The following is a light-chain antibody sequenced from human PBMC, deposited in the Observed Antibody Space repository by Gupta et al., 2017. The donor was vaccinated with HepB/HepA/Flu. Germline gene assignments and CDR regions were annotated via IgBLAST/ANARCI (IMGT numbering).Light chain of an antibody. CDR3: QSYATSSNMVV. V-gene: IGLV1-40*01. CDR2: GNS. Sequence: QSVLTQPPSVSGAPWQRVTISCTGSSSNIGAGYDLHWYQQLPGTAPKLLIYGNSNRHSGVTDRFSGSKSGTSASVTITGLQAEDEADYYCQSYATSSNMVVFGGGTKMTVL. CDR1: SSNIGAGYD. J-gene: IGLJ2*01.